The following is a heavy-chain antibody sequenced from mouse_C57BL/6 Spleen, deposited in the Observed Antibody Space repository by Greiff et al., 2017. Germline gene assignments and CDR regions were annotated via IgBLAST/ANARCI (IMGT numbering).Heavy chain of an antibody. CDR2: IDPSDSET. CDR3: AWGLRQGFAY. CDR1: GYTFTSYW. D-gene: IGHD2-4*01. J-gene: IGHJ3*01. V-gene: IGHV1-52*01. Sequence: QVQLQQSLAELVRPGSSVKLSCKASGYTFTSYWMHWVKQRPIQGLEWIGNIDPSDSETHYNQKFKDKATLTVDKSSSTAYMQLSSLTSEDSAVYYCAWGLRQGFAYWGQGTLVTVSA.